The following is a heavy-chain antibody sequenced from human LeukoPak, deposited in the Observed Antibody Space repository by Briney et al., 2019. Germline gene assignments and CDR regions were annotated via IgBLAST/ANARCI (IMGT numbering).Heavy chain of an antibody. CDR1: RFTVSNAW. V-gene: IGHV3-15*01. CDR3: TTEVGALFDY. J-gene: IGHJ4*02. CDR2: IKSKNDGGTT. D-gene: IGHD1-26*01. Sequence: GGSLRLSCAACRFTVSNAWMSWVRQAPGKGREGVGRIKSKNDGGTTDYAAPGKGRITISREDSKNRLYLQMNSLKTEDTAVYYGTTEVGALFDYWGQGTLVTVSS.